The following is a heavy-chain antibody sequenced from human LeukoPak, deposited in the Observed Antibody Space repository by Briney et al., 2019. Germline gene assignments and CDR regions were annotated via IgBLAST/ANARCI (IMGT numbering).Heavy chain of an antibody. Sequence: GGSLRLSCAASGFTFSSYGMHWVRQAPGKGLEWVAFIRYDGSNKYYADSVKGRFTISRDNSKNTVYLQMNSLRAEDTALYYCARDYFGSGSYVPRLDPWGQGTLVTVSS. D-gene: IGHD3-10*01. J-gene: IGHJ5*02. CDR2: IRYDGSNK. V-gene: IGHV3-30*02. CDR3: ARDYFGSGSYVPRLDP. CDR1: GFTFSSYG.